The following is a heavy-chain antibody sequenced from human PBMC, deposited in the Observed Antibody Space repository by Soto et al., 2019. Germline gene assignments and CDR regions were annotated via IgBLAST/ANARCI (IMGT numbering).Heavy chain of an antibody. J-gene: IGHJ6*02. CDR3: ARAGIAAAGNNYYYYYGMDV. V-gene: IGHV4-34*01. CDR1: GGSFSGYY. Sequence: LSLTCAVYGGSFSGYYWSWIRQPPGKGLEWIGEINHSGSTNYNPSLKSRVTISVDTSKNQFSLKLSSVTAADTAVYYCARAGIAAAGNNYYYYYGMDVWGQGTTVTVSS. D-gene: IGHD6-13*01. CDR2: INHSGST.